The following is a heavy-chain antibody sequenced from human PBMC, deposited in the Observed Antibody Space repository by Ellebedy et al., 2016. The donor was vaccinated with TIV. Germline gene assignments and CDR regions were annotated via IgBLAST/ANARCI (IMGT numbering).Heavy chain of an antibody. Sequence: SETLSLTXTVSGGSMNNYYWGWIRQFPGRGLEWIGSVYYSGSSDYNPSLQSRVTVSVDLSKKQVSLKITSVTAADTAVYYCARSSNWRNWFDPWGQGTLVTVSS. CDR1: GGSMNNYY. D-gene: IGHD6-13*01. CDR3: ARSSNWRNWFDP. CDR2: VYYSGSS. V-gene: IGHV4-39*07. J-gene: IGHJ5*02.